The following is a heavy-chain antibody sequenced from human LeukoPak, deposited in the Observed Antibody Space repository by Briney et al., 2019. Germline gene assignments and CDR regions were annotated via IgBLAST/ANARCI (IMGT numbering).Heavy chain of an antibody. D-gene: IGHD6-13*01. J-gene: IGHJ4*02. CDR1: GFTFRNYA. CDR2: ISGSGFDT. CDR3: AKDLGYSSR. Sequence: GGSLRLYCAASGFTFRNYAMTWVRQTPRKGLEWVSAISGSGFDTYYEDSVKGRFTISRDNSKNTLELQMNSLRAEDTAVYYCAKDLGYSSRWGQGTLVTVSS. V-gene: IGHV3-23*01.